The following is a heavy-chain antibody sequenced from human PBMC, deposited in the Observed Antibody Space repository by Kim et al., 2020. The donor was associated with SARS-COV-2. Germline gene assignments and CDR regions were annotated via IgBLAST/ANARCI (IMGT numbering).Heavy chain of an antibody. CDR1: GYTFTSYG. V-gene: IGHV1-18*01. CDR3: AMYYYDSSGYLNWFDP. Sequence: ASVKVSCKASGYTFTSYGISWVRQAPGQGLEWMGWISAYNGNTNYAQKLQGRVTMTTDTSTSTAYMELRSLRSDDTAVYYCAMYYYDSSGYLNWFDPWGQGTLVTVSS. J-gene: IGHJ5*02. CDR2: ISAYNGNT. D-gene: IGHD3-22*01.